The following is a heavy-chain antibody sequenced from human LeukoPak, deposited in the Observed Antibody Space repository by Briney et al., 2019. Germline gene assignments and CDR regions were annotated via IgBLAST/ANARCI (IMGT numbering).Heavy chain of an antibody. CDR2: ISGSGGST. CDR1: GFTFSNYA. Sequence: PGGSLRLSCAASGFTFSNYAMSWVRQAPGKGLEWVSGISGSGGSTYSADSVKGRFTISRDNSKNTLYLQMNSLRAEDTAVYYCAKGVGYGGYPYYYYYGMDVWGQGTTVTVSS. CDR3: AKGVGYGGYPYYYYYGMDV. V-gene: IGHV3-23*01. D-gene: IGHD5-12*01. J-gene: IGHJ6*02.